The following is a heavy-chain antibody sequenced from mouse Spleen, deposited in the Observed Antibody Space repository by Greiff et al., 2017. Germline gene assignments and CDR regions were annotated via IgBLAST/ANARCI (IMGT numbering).Heavy chain of an antibody. CDR2: INPNNGGT. Sequence: VQLQQSGPELVKPGASVKISCKASGYTFTDYYMNWVKQSHGKSLEWIGDINPNNGGTSYNQKFKGKATLTVDKSSSTAYMELRSLTSEDSAVYYCARMGLYPYWGQGTTLTVSS. V-gene: IGHV1-26*01. CDR1: GYTFTDYY. D-gene: IGHD1-1*01. J-gene: IGHJ2*01. CDR3: ARMGLYPY.